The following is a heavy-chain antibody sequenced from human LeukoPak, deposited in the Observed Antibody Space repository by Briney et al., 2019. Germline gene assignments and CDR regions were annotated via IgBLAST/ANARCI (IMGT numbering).Heavy chain of an antibody. CDR3: ARIRSRKWGFDY. V-gene: IGHV4-39*07. CDR1: GGSISGTSYY. CDR2: INHFGST. D-gene: IGHD1-26*01. Sequence: SETLSLTCTVSGGSISGTSYYWGWIRQPPGKGLEWIGEINHFGSTNYNPSLKSRVTISIDTSKNQFSLKLSSVTAADTAVYYCARIRSRKWGFDYWGQGTLVTVSS. J-gene: IGHJ4*02.